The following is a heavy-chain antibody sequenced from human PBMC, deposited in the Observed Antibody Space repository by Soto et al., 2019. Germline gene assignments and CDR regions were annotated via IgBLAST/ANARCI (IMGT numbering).Heavy chain of an antibody. CDR2: ISYDGSNK. Sequence: TGGSLRLSCAASGFTFSSYGMHWVRQAPGKGLEWVAVISYDGSNKYYADSVKGRFTISRDNSKNTLYLQMNSLRAEDTAVYYCAKDPTMDVWGQGTTVTVSS. CDR3: AKDPTMDV. J-gene: IGHJ6*02. V-gene: IGHV3-30*18. CDR1: GFTFSSYG.